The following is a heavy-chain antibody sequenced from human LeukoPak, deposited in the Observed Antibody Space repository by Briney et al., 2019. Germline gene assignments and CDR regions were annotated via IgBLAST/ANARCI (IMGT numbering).Heavy chain of an antibody. CDR3: ARELRYDNSDSGAF. D-gene: IGHD3-22*01. CDR1: GGSISSYY. CDR2: VYNSGGT. V-gene: IGHV4-4*08. J-gene: IGHJ3*01. Sequence: SETLSLTCTVSGGSISSYYWSWIRQPPGKGLEWIGYVYNSGGTNYNPSLKSRVTISIDTSKNQFSLKLSSVTAADTAVYYCARELRYDNSDSGAFWGQGTVVTVSS.